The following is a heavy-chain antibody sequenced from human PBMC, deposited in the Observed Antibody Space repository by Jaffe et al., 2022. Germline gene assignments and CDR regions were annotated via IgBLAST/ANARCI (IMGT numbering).Heavy chain of an antibody. J-gene: IGHJ5*02. V-gene: IGHV4-34*01. CDR2: INHSGST. CDR3: ARAKGYRAVAGRGYNWFDP. CDR1: GGSFSGYY. D-gene: IGHD6-19*01. Sequence: QVQLQQWGAGLLKPSETLSLTCAVYGGSFSGYYWSWIRQPPGKGLEWIGEINHSGSTNYNPSLKSRVTISVDTSKNQFSLKLSSVTAADTAVYYCARAKGYRAVAGRGYNWFDPWGQGTLVTVSS.